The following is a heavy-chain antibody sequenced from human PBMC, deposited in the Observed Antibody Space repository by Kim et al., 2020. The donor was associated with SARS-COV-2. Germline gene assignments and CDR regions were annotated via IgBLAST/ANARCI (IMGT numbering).Heavy chain of an antibody. CDR3: ATGGRDSTAPKIY. CDR1: GLTFNTFT. D-gene: IGHD3-22*01. CDR2: ISRDGTSK. Sequence: GGSLRLSCAASGLTFNTFTMNWVRQAPGKGLEWVSSISRDGTSKYYADSVKGRFTISRDNAKNSLYLQMNSLRPEDTAVYYCATGGRDSTAPKIYWGQGTLVTVSS. J-gene: IGHJ4*02. V-gene: IGHV3-21*06.